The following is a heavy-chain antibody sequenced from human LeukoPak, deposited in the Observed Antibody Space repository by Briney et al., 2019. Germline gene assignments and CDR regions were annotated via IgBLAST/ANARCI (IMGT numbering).Heavy chain of an antibody. CDR2: IWHDGSHK. V-gene: IGHV3-33*01. CDR1: GFTFSTYA. J-gene: IGHJ4*02. D-gene: IGHD3-10*01. CDR3: ARDIFGSGSYPDY. Sequence: GGSLRLSCAASGFTFSTYAMHWVRQAPGKGLEWVTMIWHDGSHKYYTDSVRGRFTISRDNSKNTVYLQMNSLRAQDTAVDYCARDIFGSGSYPDYWGQGTLVTVSS.